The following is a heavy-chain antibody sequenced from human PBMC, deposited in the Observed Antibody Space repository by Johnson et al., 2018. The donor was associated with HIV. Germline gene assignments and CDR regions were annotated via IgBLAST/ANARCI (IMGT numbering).Heavy chain of an antibody. D-gene: IGHD2-2*01. J-gene: IGHJ3*02. CDR3: ARGKLPAALRRGDAFDI. CDR2: INWNGGST. V-gene: IGHV3-20*04. Sequence: VQLVESGGGVVQPGRSLRLSCAASGFTFSNAWMSWVRQAPGKGLEWVSGINWNGGSTGYADSVKGRFTISRDTAKNSLYLQMNSLRAEDTALYYCARGKLPAALRRGDAFDIWGKGTMVTVSS. CDR1: GFTFSNAW.